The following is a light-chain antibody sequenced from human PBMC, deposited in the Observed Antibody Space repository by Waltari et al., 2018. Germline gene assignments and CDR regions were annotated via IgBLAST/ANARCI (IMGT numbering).Light chain of an antibody. V-gene: IGLV2-8*01. Sequence: QSALTQPPSASASPGPSVTISCPGTRSNVGYYNSGSWYQQHPDKVPKVRIYEVNKRPSGVPDRFSGSKSGNTASLTVSGLQPEDEADYFCSSYAGSNNLVFGGGTKLTVL. J-gene: IGLJ2*01. CDR1: RSNVGYYNS. CDR2: EVN. CDR3: SSYAGSNNLV.